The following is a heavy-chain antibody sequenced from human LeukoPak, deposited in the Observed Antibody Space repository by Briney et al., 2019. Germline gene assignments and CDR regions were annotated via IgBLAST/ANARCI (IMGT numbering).Heavy chain of an antibody. CDR3: ARSTILDY. CDR1: GFTVSSNY. J-gene: IGHJ4*02. Sequence: GGSLRLSCAASGFTVSSNYMNWVRQAPGKGLEWVSVIYSGGTTYYSDSVKGRFTISGDNSKNTLYLQMNSLRAEDTAVYYCARSTILDYWGQGTLVTVSS. D-gene: IGHD3-3*01. CDR2: IYSGGTT. V-gene: IGHV3-66*01.